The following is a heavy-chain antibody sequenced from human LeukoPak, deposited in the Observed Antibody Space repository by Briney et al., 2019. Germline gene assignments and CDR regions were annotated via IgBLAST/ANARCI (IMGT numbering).Heavy chain of an antibody. D-gene: IGHD1-1*01. V-gene: IGHV3-15*01. CDR1: GFTFSNAW. CDR2: IKSKTDGGTT. J-gene: IGHJ6*03. CDR3: AKGGEDWNDPYYYYYMDV. Sequence: GGSLRLSCAASGFTFSNAWMSWVRQAPGKGLEWVGRIKSKTDGGTTDYAAPVKGRFTISRDNSKNTLYLQMNSLRAEDTAVYYCAKGGEDWNDPYYYYYMDVWGKGTTVTVSS.